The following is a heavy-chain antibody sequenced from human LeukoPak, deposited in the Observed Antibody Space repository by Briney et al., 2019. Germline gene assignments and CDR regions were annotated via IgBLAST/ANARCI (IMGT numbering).Heavy chain of an antibody. V-gene: IGHV4-31*03. J-gene: IGHJ5*02. CDR1: GDSIVRGDYY. CDR2: VHHSGVT. Sequence: PSETLSLTCTVSGDSIVRGDYYWSWLRQHPGKGLEWIGYVHHSGVTRYSSSLKSRVDLSADATKGQFSLKLSSVTAADTAVYYCARHLPTYCSGGSCQKRDWFDPWGQGTLVTVSS. D-gene: IGHD2-15*01. CDR3: ARHLPTYCSGGSCQKRDWFDP.